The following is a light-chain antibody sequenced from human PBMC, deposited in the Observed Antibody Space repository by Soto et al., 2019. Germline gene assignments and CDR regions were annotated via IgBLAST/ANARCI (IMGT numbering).Light chain of an antibody. Sequence: IHMTQSASTLSGSVGYRVTITCRASQTISSWLAWYQQKKGKAPKLLIYKASTLKSGVPSRFSGSGYETDFNLTISSLQPEDFATYSCQQSYSTTWTFGQGTKVDIK. CDR3: QQSYSTTWT. J-gene: IGKJ1*01. CDR1: QTISSW. CDR2: KAS. V-gene: IGKV1-5*03.